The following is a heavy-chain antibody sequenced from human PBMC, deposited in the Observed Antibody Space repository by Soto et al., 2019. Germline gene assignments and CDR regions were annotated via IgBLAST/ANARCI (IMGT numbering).Heavy chain of an antibody. V-gene: IGHV3-9*01. Sequence: EVQLVESGGGLVQPGRSLRLSCAASGFTFDDYAMHWVRQAPGKGLEWVSGISWNSGSIGYADSVKGRFTISRDNAKSSLYLQMNSLRAEDTALYYCAKGFHVGSSSFDYWGQGTLVTVSS. CDR2: ISWNSGSI. CDR3: AKGFHVGSSSFDY. D-gene: IGHD6-6*01. CDR1: GFTFDDYA. J-gene: IGHJ4*02.